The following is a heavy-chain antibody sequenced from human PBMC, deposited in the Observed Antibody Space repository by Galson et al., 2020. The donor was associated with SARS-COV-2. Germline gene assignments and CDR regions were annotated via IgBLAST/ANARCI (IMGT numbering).Heavy chain of an antibody. Sequence: KIGESLKISCQGSGFTFSNYWIGWARQMPGKGLEWMGIINPADSDTRYSPSFQGQVTISVDDSISTAYLQWIGLKVSDTATYYCAKSPRLEYWRGYHAGCYYHYMDVWCEGTTVAVSS. CDR2: INPADSDT. D-gene: IGHD3-3*01. V-gene: IGHV5-51*01. CDR3: AKSPRLEYWRGYHAGCYYHYMDV. CDR1: GFTFSNYW. J-gene: IGHJ6*03.